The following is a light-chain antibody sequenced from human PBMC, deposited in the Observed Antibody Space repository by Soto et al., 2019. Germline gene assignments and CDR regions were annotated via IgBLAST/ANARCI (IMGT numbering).Light chain of an antibody. J-gene: IGLJ2*01. CDR1: SSNIGSNY. CDR2: RNN. V-gene: IGLV1-47*01. CDR3: AAWDDSLSGPV. Sequence: QTVVTQPPSASGTPGQRVTISCSGSSSNIGSNYIYWYHQLPGTAPKLLIYRNNQRPSGVPDRFSGSKSGTSASLAISGLRSEDEADYYCAAWDDSLSGPVFGGGTKVTVL.